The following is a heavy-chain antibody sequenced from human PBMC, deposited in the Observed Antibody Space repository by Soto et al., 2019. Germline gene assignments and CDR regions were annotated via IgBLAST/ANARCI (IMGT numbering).Heavy chain of an antibody. CDR3: AKDRVEYSSGWYTHFDY. CDR1: GFSFSSYG. Sequence: GGSLRLSCATSGFSFSSYGMHWVRQAPGKGLEWVVVISYDGINKYYADSVKGRFTISRDNSKNTLYLQMNSLRAEDTAVYYCAKDRVEYSSGWYTHFDYWGQGTLVTVSS. CDR2: ISYDGINK. J-gene: IGHJ4*02. D-gene: IGHD6-19*01. V-gene: IGHV3-30*18.